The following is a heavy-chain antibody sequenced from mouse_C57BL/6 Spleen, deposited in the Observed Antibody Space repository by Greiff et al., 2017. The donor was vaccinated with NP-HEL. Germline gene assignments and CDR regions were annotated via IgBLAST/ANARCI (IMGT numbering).Heavy chain of an antibody. J-gene: IGHJ4*01. V-gene: IGHV3-3*01. CDR2: TFYSGIT. CDR1: GFSINSDCY. D-gene: IGHD1-1*01. CDR3: ARDNYGSPYYYAMDY. Sequence: VQLKESGPSLVRPSQTLSLTCTVTGFSINSDCYWIWIRQFPGNKLEYIGYTFYSGITYYNPSLESRTYITRDTSKNQFSLKLSSVTTEDTATYYCARDNYGSPYYYAMDYWGQGTSVTVSS.